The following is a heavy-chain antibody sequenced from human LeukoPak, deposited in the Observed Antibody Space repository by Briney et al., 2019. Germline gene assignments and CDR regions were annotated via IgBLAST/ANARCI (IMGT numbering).Heavy chain of an antibody. CDR3: ARDQAVFTGGWFDP. Sequence: ASVKVSCKASGGTFSSYAISWVRQAPGQGLEWMGGIIPIFGTANYAQKFQGRVTITADESTSTAYMELSSLRSEDTAVYYCARDQAVFTGGWFDPWGQGTLVTVSS. CDR2: IIPIFGTA. CDR1: GGTFSSYA. V-gene: IGHV1-69*13. J-gene: IGHJ5*02. D-gene: IGHD1-26*01.